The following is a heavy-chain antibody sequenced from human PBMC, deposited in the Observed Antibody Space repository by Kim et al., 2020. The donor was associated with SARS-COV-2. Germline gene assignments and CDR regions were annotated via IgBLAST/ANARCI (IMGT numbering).Heavy chain of an antibody. J-gene: IGHJ5*02. CDR1: GYTFTSYD. D-gene: IGHD3-22*01. CDR2: MNPNSGNT. V-gene: IGHV1-8*01. CDR3: ARGHGGYYDSSGYYYDPGNWFDP. Sequence: ASVKVSCKASGYTFTSYDINWVRQATGQGLEWMGWMNPNSGNTGYAQKFQGRVTMTRNTSISTAYMELSSLRSEDTAVYYCARGHGGYYDSSGYYYDPGNWFDPWGQGTLVTVSS.